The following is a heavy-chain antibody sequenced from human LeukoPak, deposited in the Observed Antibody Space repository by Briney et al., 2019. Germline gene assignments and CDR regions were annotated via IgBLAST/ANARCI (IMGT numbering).Heavy chain of an antibody. D-gene: IGHD3-10*01. CDR2: IYYSGST. CDR3: ARNPTGSYYNHPHYYFDY. J-gene: IGHJ4*02. CDR1: GGSISSSSYY. Sequence: SETLSLTCTVSGGSISSSSYYWGWIRQPPGKGLECIGSIYYSGSTYYNPSLKSRVTISVDTSKNQFSLKLSSVTAADTAVYYCARNPTGSYYNHPHYYFDYWGQGTLVTVSS. V-gene: IGHV4-39*07.